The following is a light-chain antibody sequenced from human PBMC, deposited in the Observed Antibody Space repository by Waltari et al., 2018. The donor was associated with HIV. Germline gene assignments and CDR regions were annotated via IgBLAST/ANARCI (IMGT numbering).Light chain of an antibody. J-gene: IGLJ1*01. CDR3: SSYTSSSTRV. CDR2: DVS. V-gene: IGLV2-14*03. Sequence: QSALTQPASVSGSPGQSITISCTGTSSDVGGYNYVSWYQQHPGKAPKLMIYDVSIRPSGVSSRFSGSKSGNTASRTISGLQAEDEADYYCSSYTSSSTRVFGTGTKVTVL. CDR1: SSDVGGYNY.